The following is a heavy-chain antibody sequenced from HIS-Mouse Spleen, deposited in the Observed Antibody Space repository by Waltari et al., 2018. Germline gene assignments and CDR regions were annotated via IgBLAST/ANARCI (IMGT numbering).Heavy chain of an antibody. V-gene: IGHV4-39*07. CDR2: IDYSGST. CDR3: AREIPYSSSWYDWYFDL. D-gene: IGHD6-13*01. Sequence: QLQLQESGPALVKPSDTLSPTCPVSGGSISRSSYHWGWTRPPPGKGLEWIGSIDYSGSTYYNPSLKSRVTISVDTSKNQFSLKLSSVTAADTAVYYCAREIPYSSSWYDWYFDLWGRGTLVTVSS. J-gene: IGHJ2*01. CDR1: GGSISRSSYH.